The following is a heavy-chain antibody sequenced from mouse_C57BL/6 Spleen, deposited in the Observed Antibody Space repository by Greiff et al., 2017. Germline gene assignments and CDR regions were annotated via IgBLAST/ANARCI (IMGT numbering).Heavy chain of an antibody. V-gene: IGHV1-9*01. CDR1: GYTFTGYW. J-gene: IGHJ4*01. Sequence: QVQLKESGAELMKPGASVKLSCKATGYTFTGYWIEWVKQRPGHGLEWIGEILPGSGSTNYNEKFKGKATFTADTSSNTAYMQLSSLATEDSAIYHCARMEFIRLYYYAVDYWGQGTSVTVSS. CDR3: ARMEFIRLYYYAVDY. D-gene: IGHD1-1*01. CDR2: ILPGSGST.